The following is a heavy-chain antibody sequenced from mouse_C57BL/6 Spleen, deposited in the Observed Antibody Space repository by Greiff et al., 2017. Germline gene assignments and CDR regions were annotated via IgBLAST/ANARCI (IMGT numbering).Heavy chain of an antibody. D-gene: IGHD1-1*01. CDR3: ASGNRFAY. J-gene: IGHJ3*01. Sequence: QVQLQQPGAELVMPGASVKLSCKASGYTFTSYWMHWVKQRPGQGLEWIGEIDPSGSYTNYNQKFKGKSTLTVDNSSSTAYMPRSSLTSEDAAVYYCASGNRFAYWGQGTLVTVSA. CDR1: GYTFTSYW. V-gene: IGHV1-69*01. CDR2: IDPSGSYT.